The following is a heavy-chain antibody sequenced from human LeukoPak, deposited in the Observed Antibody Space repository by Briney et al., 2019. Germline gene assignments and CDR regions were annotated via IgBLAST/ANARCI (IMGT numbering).Heavy chain of an antibody. CDR2: IRYDESNK. Sequence: GGSLRLSCAASGFTFSSYGMHWVRQAPGKGLEWVAYIRYDESNKNYADSVKGRFTISRDNSENTVYLQMNSLRAEDTAVYYCAKSEVYYFGTSGGFDYWGQGTLVTVAS. CDR3: AKSEVYYFGTSGGFDY. J-gene: IGHJ4*02. CDR1: GFTFSSYG. V-gene: IGHV3-30*02. D-gene: IGHD3-22*01.